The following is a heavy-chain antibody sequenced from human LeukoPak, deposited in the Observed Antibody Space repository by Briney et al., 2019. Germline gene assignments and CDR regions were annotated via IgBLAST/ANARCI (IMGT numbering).Heavy chain of an antibody. V-gene: IGHV4-39*07. CDR2: INHSGST. Sequence: SETLSLTCTVSGGSISSSSYYWSWIRQPPGKGLEWIGEINHSGSTNYNPSLKSRVTISVDTSKNQFSLKLSSVTAADTAVYYCARQKGLWGQGTLVTVSS. J-gene: IGHJ4*02. CDR3: ARQKGL. CDR1: GGSISSSSYY.